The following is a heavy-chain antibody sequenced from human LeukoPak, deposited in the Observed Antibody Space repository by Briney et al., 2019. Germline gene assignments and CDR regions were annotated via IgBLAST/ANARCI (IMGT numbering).Heavy chain of an antibody. CDR2: IYYSGST. V-gene: IGHV4-31*03. CDR3: AREDYDSSGYMFGGAFDI. D-gene: IGHD3-22*01. CDR1: GGSISSGGYY. J-gene: IGHJ3*02. Sequence: SETLFLTCTVSGGSISSGGYYWSWIRQHPGKGLEWIGYIYYSGSTYYNPSLKSRVTISVDTSKNQFSLKLSSVTAADTAVYYCAREDYDSSGYMFGGAFDIWGQGTMVTVSS.